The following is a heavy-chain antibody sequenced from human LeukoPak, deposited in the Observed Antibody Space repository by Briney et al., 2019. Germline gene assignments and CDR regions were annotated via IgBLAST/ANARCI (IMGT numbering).Heavy chain of an antibody. CDR2: ISHSGST. D-gene: IGHD3-3*01. V-gene: IGHV4-34*01. J-gene: IGHJ4*02. CDR3: ARGLNDSWTGENY. CDR1: GGSFSGYH. Sequence: SETLSLTCAVYGGSFSGYHWSWIRQRPGKGLEWIGEISHSGSTKYNPSLKSRVTISLDTSKSQFSLKVRYVTAADTAVYYCARGLNDSWTGENYWGQGTLVTVSS.